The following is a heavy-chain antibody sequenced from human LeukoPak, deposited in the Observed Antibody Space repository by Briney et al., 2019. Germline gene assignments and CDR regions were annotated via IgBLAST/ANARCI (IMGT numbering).Heavy chain of an antibody. D-gene: IGHD2-2*01. V-gene: IGHV1-24*01. CDR3: ATGDPYCSSTSCLDAFDI. CDR2: FDPEDGET. J-gene: IGHJ3*02. CDR1: GYTLTELS. Sequence: ASVKVSCKVSGYTLTELSMHWVRQAHGTGLEWKGGFDPEDGETIYAQKFQGRVTMTEDTSTDTAYMELSSLTSEDTGVYYCATGDPYCSSTSCLDAFDIWGQGTMVTVSS.